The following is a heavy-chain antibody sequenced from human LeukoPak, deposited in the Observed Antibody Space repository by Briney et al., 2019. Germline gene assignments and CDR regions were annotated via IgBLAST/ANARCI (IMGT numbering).Heavy chain of an antibody. Sequence: GASVKVSCKASGYTFTSYAMNWVRQAPGQGLEWMGWINTNTANPTYAQGFTGRFVFSLDTSVSTAYMQISSLKAEDTAVYYCARDSIYYDSSGSDDFDIWGQGTMVTVSS. CDR3: ARDSIYYDSSGSDDFDI. CDR1: GYTFTSYA. CDR2: INTNTANP. J-gene: IGHJ3*02. D-gene: IGHD3-22*01. V-gene: IGHV7-4-1*02.